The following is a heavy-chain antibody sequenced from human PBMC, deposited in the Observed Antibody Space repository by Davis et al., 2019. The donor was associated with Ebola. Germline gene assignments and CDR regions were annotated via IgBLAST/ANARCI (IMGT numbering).Heavy chain of an antibody. D-gene: IGHD2-21*02. Sequence: MPSETLSLTCTVSGGSISSGGYYWSWIRQHPGKGLEWIGYIYYSGSTYYNPSLKSRVTISVDTSKNQFSLKLSSVTAADTAVYYCARAGILVALDVWGQGTTVTVSS. V-gene: IGHV4-31*03. CDR1: GGSISSGGYY. J-gene: IGHJ6*02. CDR3: ARAGILVALDV. CDR2: IYYSGST.